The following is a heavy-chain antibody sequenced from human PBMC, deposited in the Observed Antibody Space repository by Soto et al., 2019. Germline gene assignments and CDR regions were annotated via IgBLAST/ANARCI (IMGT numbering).Heavy chain of an antibody. CDR1: GFTFSNYW. CDR3: ARTLLDNWNDEGPLGS. Sequence: EVQLVESGGGLVQPGGSLRLSCAASGFTFSNYWMHWVRQAPGKGPVWVSRIHGLGSGTTYADFVEGRFTISRDNANNTLYLQMTSLRDEDTAVYYCARTLLDNWNDEGPLGSWGQGTLVAVSS. CDR2: IHGLGSGT. D-gene: IGHD1-20*01. J-gene: IGHJ4*02. V-gene: IGHV3-74*01.